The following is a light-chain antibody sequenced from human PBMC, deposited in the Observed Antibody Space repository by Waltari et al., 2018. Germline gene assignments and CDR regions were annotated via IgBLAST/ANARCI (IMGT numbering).Light chain of an antibody. Sequence: DIQMTQSHSTLSASVGDRVTITCRALQSIDTWLAWYQQKPGKAPKLLIYRASSLQSGVPSGFSGSGSGTEFTLTISSLQPDDFATYYCQQYYNYPRTFGQGTKVEIK. J-gene: IGKJ1*01. V-gene: IGKV1-5*03. CDR1: QSIDTW. CDR3: QQYYNYPRT. CDR2: RAS.